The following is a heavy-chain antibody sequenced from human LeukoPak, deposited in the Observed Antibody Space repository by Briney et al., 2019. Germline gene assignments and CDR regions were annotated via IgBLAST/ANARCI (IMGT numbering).Heavy chain of an antibody. V-gene: IGHV3-23*01. CDR1: GFTFYNYA. Sequence: PGGSLRLSCAASGFTFYNYAMSWVRQAPGKGLEWVSISYSDSNTNYADSVKGRFTISRDTSQNTLSLQMNSLRAEDTAVYYCVRKNRDFNAAFDIWGQGTVVTVSS. D-gene: IGHD1-14*01. CDR3: VRKNRDFNAAFDI. J-gene: IGHJ3*02. CDR2: ISYSDSNT.